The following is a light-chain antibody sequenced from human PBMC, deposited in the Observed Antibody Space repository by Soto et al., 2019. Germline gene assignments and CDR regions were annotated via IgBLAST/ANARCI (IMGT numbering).Light chain of an antibody. J-gene: IGLJ3*02. CDR3: SSYTATRTVV. V-gene: IGLV2-14*03. CDR2: DVS. Sequence: QSALTQPASVSGSPGQSITIACTGTNSDVGGYNSVSWYQLHPGKAPRLVIYDVSIRPPAVSDRFSGSTSGNTASLTISGLQAEDEAEYYCSSYTATRTVVFGEGTKLTVL. CDR1: NSDVGGYNS.